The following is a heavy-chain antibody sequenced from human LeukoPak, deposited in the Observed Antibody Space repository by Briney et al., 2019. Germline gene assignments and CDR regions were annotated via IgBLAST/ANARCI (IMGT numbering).Heavy chain of an antibody. CDR2: IYHSGST. Sequence: PSETLSLTCSVSGYSISTGYYWGWIRQPPGKGLEWIGSIYHSGSTYYNPSLRSRVTISVDTSRNQFSLKLSSVTAADTAVYYCARDYTFLAAAEPIDAFDIWGQGTMVTVSS. V-gene: IGHV4-38-2*02. CDR3: ARDYTFLAAAEPIDAFDI. J-gene: IGHJ3*02. CDR1: GYSISTGYY. D-gene: IGHD6-13*01.